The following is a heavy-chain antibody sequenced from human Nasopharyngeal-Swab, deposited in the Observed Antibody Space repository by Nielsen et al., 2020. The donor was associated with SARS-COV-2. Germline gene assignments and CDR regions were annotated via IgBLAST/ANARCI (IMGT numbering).Heavy chain of an antibody. Sequence: GGSLRPSCATSGFSFSSYSMTWVRQAPGKGLEWVAHIKQDGSELYYVDSVKGRFTISRDKAKNSLFLQMNSLRAEDTAVYYCARDRTDYDFWSHYYTYYLDFWGQGTLVTVSS. CDR1: GFSFSSYS. CDR3: ARDRTDYDFWSHYYTYYLDF. V-gene: IGHV3-7*01. J-gene: IGHJ4*02. CDR2: IKQDGSEL. D-gene: IGHD3-3*01.